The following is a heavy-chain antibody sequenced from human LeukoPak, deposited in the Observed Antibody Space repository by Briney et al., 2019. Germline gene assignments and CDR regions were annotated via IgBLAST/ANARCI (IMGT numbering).Heavy chain of an antibody. D-gene: IGHD5-18*01. CDR2: IYSSGST. CDR3: TRQSTASAGGWFDP. CDR1: GDSITGYH. V-gene: IGHV4-59*08. J-gene: IGHJ5*02. Sequence: PSETLSLTCAVSGDSITGYHWSWIRQPPEKGLEWIGYIYSSGSTNYNPSLKSRVTMSVDTSKNQFSLKVTSVTAADTAVYYCTRQSTASAGGWFDPWGQGTLVTVSS.